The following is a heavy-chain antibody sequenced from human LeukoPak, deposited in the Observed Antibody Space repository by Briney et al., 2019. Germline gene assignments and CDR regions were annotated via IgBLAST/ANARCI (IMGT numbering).Heavy chain of an antibody. J-gene: IGHJ4*02. CDR2: INHSGST. CDR3: ARGPSSGSGSSYFDS. V-gene: IGHV4-34*01. Sequence: SETLSLTCAVYGGSFSGYYWSWIRQPPGKGLEWIGEINHSGSTNYNSSLKSRVTLSVDTSKNQFSLKLSSETAADTGLYFCARGPSSGSGSSYFDSWGQGILVTVSS. D-gene: IGHD3-10*01. CDR1: GGSFSGYY.